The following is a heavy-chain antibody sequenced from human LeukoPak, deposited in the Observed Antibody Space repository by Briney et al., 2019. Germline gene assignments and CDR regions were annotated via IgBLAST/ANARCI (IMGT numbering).Heavy chain of an antibody. Sequence: GGSLRLSCAASGLPVSSNHMSGVPQATGKGLEGVSVIYSGGSTDYADSVKGRFTISRDNSKNTLYLQMNSLRAEDTAVYYCARERGSSGWYPYYFDYWGQGTLVTVSS. CDR2: IYSGGST. CDR1: GLPVSSNH. D-gene: IGHD6-19*01. J-gene: IGHJ4*02. CDR3: ARERGSSGWYPYYFDY. V-gene: IGHV3-53*01.